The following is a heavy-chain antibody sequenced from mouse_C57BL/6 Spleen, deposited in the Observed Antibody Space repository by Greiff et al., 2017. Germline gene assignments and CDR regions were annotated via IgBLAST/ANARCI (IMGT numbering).Heavy chain of an antibody. J-gene: IGHJ2*01. CDR1: GFTFSSYT. CDR3: ARQHPWDNYFDY. CDR2: ISGGGGNT. D-gene: IGHD4-1*01. V-gene: IGHV5-9*01. Sequence: EVQVVESGGGLVKPGGSLKLSCAASGFTFSSYTMSWVRQTPEKRLEWVATISGGGGNTYYPDSVKGRFTISRDNAKNTLYLQMSSLRSEDTALYYCARQHPWDNYFDYWGQGTTLTVSS.